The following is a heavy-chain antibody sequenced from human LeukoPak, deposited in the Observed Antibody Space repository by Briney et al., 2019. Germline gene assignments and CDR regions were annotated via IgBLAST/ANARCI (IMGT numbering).Heavy chain of an antibody. CDR3: ARDRIAAYQNWFDP. J-gene: IGHJ5*02. CDR2: IIPIFGTA. Sequence: VASVKVSCKASGGTFSSYAISWVRQAPGQGREWMGGIIPIFGTANYAQKFQGRVTITTDESTSTAYMELSSLRSEDTAVYYCARDRIAAYQNWFDPWGQGTLVTVSS. CDR1: GGTFSSYA. D-gene: IGHD6-6*01. V-gene: IGHV1-69*05.